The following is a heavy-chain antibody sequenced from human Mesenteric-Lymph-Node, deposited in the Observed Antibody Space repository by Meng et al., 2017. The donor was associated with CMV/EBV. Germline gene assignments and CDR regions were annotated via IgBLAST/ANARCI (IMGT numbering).Heavy chain of an antibody. J-gene: IGHJ3*02. CDR3: ARVRGVTIVTASAFDI. V-gene: IGHV1-2*02. CDR2: INPNSGGS. D-gene: IGHD4-11*01. Sequence: ASVKVSCKASGGTFSSYAISWVRQAPGQGLEWMGWINPNSGGSNYAQKFQGRVTMTRDTSISTAYMELTRLRSDDTAMFYCARVRGVTIVTASAFDIWGQGTMVTVSS. CDR1: GGTFSSYA.